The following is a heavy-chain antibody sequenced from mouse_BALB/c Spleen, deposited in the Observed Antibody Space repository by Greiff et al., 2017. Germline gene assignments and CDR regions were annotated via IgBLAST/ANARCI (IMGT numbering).Heavy chain of an antibody. CDR3: ARLGQLRGFAY. D-gene: IGHD1-1*01. CDR1: GYTFSSYW. J-gene: IGHJ3*01. CDR2: ILPGSGST. V-gene: IGHV1-9*01. Sequence: QVQLKQSGAELMKPGASVKISCKATGYTFSSYWIEWVKQRPGHGLEWIGEILPGSGSTNYNEKFKGKATFTADTSSNTAYMQLSSLTSEDSAVYYCARLGQLRGFAYWGQGTLVTVSA.